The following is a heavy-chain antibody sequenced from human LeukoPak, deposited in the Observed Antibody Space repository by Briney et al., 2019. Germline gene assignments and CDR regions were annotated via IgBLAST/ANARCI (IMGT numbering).Heavy chain of an antibody. CDR1: GGTFSSYA. D-gene: IGHD6-13*01. V-gene: IGHV1-69*13. J-gene: IGHJ5*02. CDR3: STSSSWYNWFDP. Sequence: ASVKVSCKASGGTFSSYAISWVRQAPGQGLEWMGGIIPIFGTANYAQKFQGRATITADESTSTAYMELSSLRSEDTAVYYCSTSSSWYNWFDPWGQGTLVTVSS. CDR2: IIPIFGTA.